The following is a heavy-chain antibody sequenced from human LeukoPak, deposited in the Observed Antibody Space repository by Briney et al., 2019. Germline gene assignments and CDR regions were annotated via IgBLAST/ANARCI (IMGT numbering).Heavy chain of an antibody. CDR1: GDSVSTNSVA. CDR3: ARGKYSGFDL. D-gene: IGHD2-15*01. Sequence: SQTLSLTCAISGDSVSTNSVAWNWIRQSPSRGLEWLGRTYHRSKWSNDYAVSVKSRITINPDTSKNQFSLQLNSVTPDDTALYYCARGKYSGFDLWGQGTMATVSS. V-gene: IGHV6-1*01. J-gene: IGHJ3*01. CDR2: TYHRSKWSN.